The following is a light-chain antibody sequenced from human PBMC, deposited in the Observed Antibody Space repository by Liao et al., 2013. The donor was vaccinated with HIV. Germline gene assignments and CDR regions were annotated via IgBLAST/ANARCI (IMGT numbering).Light chain of an antibody. CDR1: MLNGKY. Sequence: SHELTQAPSVSVSPGQTASVTCSGYMLNGKYVSWYQQKSGQSPVLVIYQDRKRPSGIPERFSGSNSVNTATLTISGVEAGDEADYYCQMWDHDSDHVVFGGGTKLTVL. V-gene: IGLV3-1*01. CDR2: QDR. CDR3: QMWDHDSDHVV. J-gene: IGLJ2*01.